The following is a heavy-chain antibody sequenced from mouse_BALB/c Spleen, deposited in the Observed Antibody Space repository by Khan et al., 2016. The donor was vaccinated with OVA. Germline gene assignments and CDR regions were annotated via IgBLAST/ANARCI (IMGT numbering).Heavy chain of an antibody. V-gene: IGHV2-6-4*01. Sequence: VQLQESGPGLVAPSQSLSITCNVSGFSLSRYNIHWVRQPPGKGLEWLGMIWGGGGTDYNSTLKSRLSICKDNSKSQVFLKMNSLQTECTAMYYCGRVYYRYDGYYAMDYWGQGTSVTVSS. CDR2: IWGGGGT. CDR3: GRVYYRYDGYYAMDY. D-gene: IGHD2-14*01. J-gene: IGHJ4*01. CDR1: GFSLSRYN.